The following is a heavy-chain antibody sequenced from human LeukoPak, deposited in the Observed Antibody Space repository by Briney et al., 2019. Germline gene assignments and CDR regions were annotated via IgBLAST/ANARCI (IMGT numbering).Heavy chain of an antibody. V-gene: IGHV3-21*01. D-gene: IGHD2-15*01. Sequence: PGGSLRLSCAASGFTFSSFNMNWVRQAPGKAMEWVSSITSSGTHIFYADSVRGRFTISRDNAKNSLYLQMDSLGPDDTAVYYCARDPQGYCSGGSCYANWFDPWGQGTLVTVSS. CDR3: ARDPQGYCSGGSCYANWFDP. CDR2: ITSSGTHI. J-gene: IGHJ5*02. CDR1: GFTFSSFN.